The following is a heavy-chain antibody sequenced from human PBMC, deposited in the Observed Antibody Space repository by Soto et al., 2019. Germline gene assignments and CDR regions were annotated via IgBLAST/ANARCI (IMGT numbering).Heavy chain of an antibody. CDR3: ARASDYYDSSGYYYPEYFQH. V-gene: IGHV3-30-3*01. J-gene: IGHJ1*01. CDR1: GFTFSSYA. Sequence: GGSLRLSCAASGFTFSSYAMHWVRQAPGKGLEWVAVISYDGSNKYYADSVKGRFTISRDNSKNTLYLQMNSLRAEDTAVYYCARASDYYDSSGYYYPEYFQHWGQGTLVTVS. D-gene: IGHD3-22*01. CDR2: ISYDGSNK.